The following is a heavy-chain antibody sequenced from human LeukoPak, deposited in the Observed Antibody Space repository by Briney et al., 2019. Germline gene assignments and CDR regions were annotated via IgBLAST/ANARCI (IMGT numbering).Heavy chain of an antibody. D-gene: IGHD3-10*01. CDR2: ISAYNGNT. Sequence: ASVKVSCKASGYTFTSYGISWVRQAPGQGLEWMGWISAYNGNTNYALKLQGRVTMTTDTSTSTAYMELRSLRSDDTAVYYCARDQLLWFGELLPIDYYYYYYMDVWGKGTTVTVSS. CDR1: GYTFTSYG. CDR3: ARDQLLWFGELLPIDYYYYYYMDV. V-gene: IGHV1-18*01. J-gene: IGHJ6*03.